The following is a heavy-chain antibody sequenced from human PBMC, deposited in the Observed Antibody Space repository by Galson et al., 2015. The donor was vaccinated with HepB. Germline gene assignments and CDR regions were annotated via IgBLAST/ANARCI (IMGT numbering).Heavy chain of an antibody. V-gene: IGHV3-23*01. Sequence: SLRLSCAASGFTFSSYAMSWVRQAPGKGLERVSAISGSGGSTYYADSVKGRFTISRDNSKNTLYLQMNSLRAEDTAVYYCAKGIDSSGYITLFDYWGQGTLVTVSS. CDR1: GFTFSSYA. J-gene: IGHJ4*02. D-gene: IGHD3-22*01. CDR3: AKGIDSSGYITLFDY. CDR2: ISGSGGST.